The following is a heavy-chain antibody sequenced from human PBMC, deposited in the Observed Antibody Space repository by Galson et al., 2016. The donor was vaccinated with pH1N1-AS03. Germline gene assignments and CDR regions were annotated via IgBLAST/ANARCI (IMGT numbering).Heavy chain of an antibody. J-gene: IGHJ6*02. D-gene: IGHD4-11*01. CDR3: ASALRGGYSDYVTLNV. V-gene: IGHV4-61*08. CDR2: IDYTGNP. Sequence: SETLSLTCGVSGASVRSGDYYWNWIRQPPGKTLEWIAYIDYTGNPKYNPSLRSRVTISLDTSKNRFSLQMRSMTAADTAVFYCASALRGGYSDYVTLNVWGPGATVTVSS. CDR1: GASVRSGDYY.